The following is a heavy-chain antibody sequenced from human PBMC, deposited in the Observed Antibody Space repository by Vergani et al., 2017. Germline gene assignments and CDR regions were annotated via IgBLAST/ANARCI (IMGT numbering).Heavy chain of an antibody. CDR2: IYYSGST. D-gene: IGHD6-13*01. V-gene: IGHV4-59*08. CDR3: ARHIAAAGLYYYYGMDV. CDR1: GGSISSYY. Sequence: QVQLQESGPGLVKPSETLSLTCTVSGGSISSYYWSWIRQPPGKGLEWIGYIYYSGSTNYNPSLKSRVTISVDTSKNQFSLKLSSVTAADTAVYYCARHIAAAGLYYYYGMDVWGQGTTVTVSS. J-gene: IGHJ6*02.